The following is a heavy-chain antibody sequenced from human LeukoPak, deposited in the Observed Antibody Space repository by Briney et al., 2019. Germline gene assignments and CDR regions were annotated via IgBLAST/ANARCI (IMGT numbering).Heavy chain of an antibody. CDR1: GGTFSSYA. CDR2: IIPIFGTA. V-gene: IGHV1-69*01. J-gene: IGHJ6*02. Sequence: GSSVKVSCKASGGTFSSYAISWVRQAPGQGLEWMGGIIPIFGTANYAQKFQGRVTITADESTSTAYMELSSLRSEDTAVYYCARGNSGYDYYYYGMDVWGQGTTVTVPS. CDR3: ARGNSGYDYYYYGMDV. D-gene: IGHD5-12*01.